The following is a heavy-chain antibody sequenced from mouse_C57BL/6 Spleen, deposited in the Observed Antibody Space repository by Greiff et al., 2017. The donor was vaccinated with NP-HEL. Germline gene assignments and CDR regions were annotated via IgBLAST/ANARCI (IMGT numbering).Heavy chain of an antibody. D-gene: IGHD2-4*01. V-gene: IGHV1-66*01. CDR1: GYSFTSYY. J-gene: IGHJ2*01. CDR2: IYPGSGNT. CDR3: ARPYYDYDFDY. Sequence: QVQLKESGPELVKPGASVKISCKASGYSFTSYYIHWVKQRPGQGLEWIGWIYPGSGNTKYNEKFKGKATLTADTSSSTAYMQLSSLTSEDSAVYYCARPYYDYDFDYWGQGTTLTVSS.